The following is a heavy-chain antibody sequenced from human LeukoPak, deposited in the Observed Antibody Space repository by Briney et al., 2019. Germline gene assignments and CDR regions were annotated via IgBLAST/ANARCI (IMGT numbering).Heavy chain of an antibody. D-gene: IGHD3-16*01. CDR3: ARGIGYGAIYI. CDR1: GFTFSNLW. Sequence: GGPLRLPCADSGFTFSNLWMHGAPQAPGKGRVWVSHINSDGIRTTYADSVKGRFTISRDNAKNTLYLQMSSLRAEDTALYYCARGIGYGAIYICGQGTMVTVSS. V-gene: IGHV3-74*01. J-gene: IGHJ3*02. CDR2: INSDGIRT.